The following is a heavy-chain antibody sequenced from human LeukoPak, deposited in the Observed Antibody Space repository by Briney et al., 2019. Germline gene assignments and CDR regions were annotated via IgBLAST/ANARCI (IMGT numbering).Heavy chain of an antibody. Sequence: GGSLRLSCAASGFTFSSYWMTWVRQAPGKGLEWVANIKQDGSKKYYVDSVKRRFTISRDNVKNPLYLQMNSLRAEDTAVYYWARDGPGIAAAVSRYWGQGTLVTVSS. V-gene: IGHV3-7*03. CDR2: IKQDGSKK. D-gene: IGHD6-13*01. CDR3: ARDGPGIAAAVSRY. CDR1: GFTFSSYW. J-gene: IGHJ4*02.